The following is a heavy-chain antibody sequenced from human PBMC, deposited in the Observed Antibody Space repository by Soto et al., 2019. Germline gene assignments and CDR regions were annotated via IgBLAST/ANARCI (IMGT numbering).Heavy chain of an antibody. CDR1: GFTFSSYG. V-gene: IGHV3-33*01. D-gene: IGHD2-21*02. CDR2: IWYDGSNK. Sequence: GGSLRLSCAASGFTFSSYGMHWVRQAPGKGLEWVAVIWYDGSNKYYADSVKGRFTISRDNSKNTLFLQMTSLRAEDTAIYYCARRHCGGDCYPYYLDYWGQGAQVTVSS. CDR3: ARRHCGGDCYPYYLDY. J-gene: IGHJ4*02.